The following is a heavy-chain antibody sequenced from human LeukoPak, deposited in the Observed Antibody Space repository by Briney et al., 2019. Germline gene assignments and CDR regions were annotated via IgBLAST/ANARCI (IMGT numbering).Heavy chain of an antibody. D-gene: IGHD3-3*01. CDR2: IYTSGST. Sequence: SQTLSLTCTVSGGSISSGSYYWSWIRQAAGKGLEWIGRIYTSGSTNYNPSLKSRVTISVDTSKNQLSLKLSSVTAADTAVYYCARDSGITYYDFWCGYYHYYYMDVWGKGTTVTVSS. V-gene: IGHV4-61*02. CDR1: GGSISSGSYY. CDR3: ARDSGITYYDFWCGYYHYYYMDV. J-gene: IGHJ6*03.